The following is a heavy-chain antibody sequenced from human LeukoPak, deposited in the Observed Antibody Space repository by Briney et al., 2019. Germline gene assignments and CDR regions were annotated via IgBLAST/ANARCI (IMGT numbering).Heavy chain of an antibody. CDR1: GYILTELS. CDR2: FDPENAKT. Sequence: ASVKVSCRVSGYILTELSIHWVRQAPGKGLEWMGSFDPENAKTMSAQTFQGRVTMTEDTSTDTAYMELRSLRSDDTAIYYRVIMSHTVVPTARIYYYMDIWGTGTTVIVSS. D-gene: IGHD1-1*01. V-gene: IGHV1-24*01. J-gene: IGHJ6*03. CDR3: VIMSHTVVPTARIYYYMDI.